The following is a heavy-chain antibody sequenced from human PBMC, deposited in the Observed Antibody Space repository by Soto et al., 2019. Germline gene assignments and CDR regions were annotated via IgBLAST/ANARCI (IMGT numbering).Heavy chain of an antibody. CDR2: ISYDGSNK. V-gene: IGHV3-30*18. CDR1: GFTFSSYG. D-gene: IGHD2-15*01. J-gene: IGHJ5*02. CDR3: AKDRGGSSNNWFDP. Sequence: TGGSLRLSRAASGFTFSSYGIHWVPPAPGKGLVWVAVISYDGSNKYYADSVKGRFTISRDNSKNTLYLQMNSLRAEDTAVYYCAKDRGGSSNNWFDPWGQGTLVTVSS.